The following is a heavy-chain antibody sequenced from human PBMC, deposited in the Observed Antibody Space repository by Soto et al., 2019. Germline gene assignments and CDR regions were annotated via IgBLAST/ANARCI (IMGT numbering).Heavy chain of an antibody. V-gene: IGHV4-34*01. J-gene: IGHJ4*02. CDR1: GGSFSGYY. D-gene: IGHD3-3*01. CDR3: ARGGRITIFGVVIPTFDY. CDR2: INHSGST. Sequence: PSETLSLSCAVYGGSFSGYYWSWIRKPPGKGLEWIGEINHSGSTNYNPSLKSRVTISVDTSKNQFSLKLRSVTAADTAVYYCARGGRITIFGVVIPTFDYWGQGTLVTVSS.